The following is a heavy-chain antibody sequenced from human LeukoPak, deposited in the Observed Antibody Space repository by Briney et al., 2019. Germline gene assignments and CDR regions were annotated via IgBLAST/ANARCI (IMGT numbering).Heavy chain of an antibody. J-gene: IGHJ4*02. CDR1: GFAFSDFS. Sequence: PGGSLRLSCAASGFAFSDFSMNWVRQAPGKGLEWVANTRGSGSGMGSGNYYAVSVKGRFTISGDDAKNSLYLQMNSLRAEDTAFYYCARDDNWGFDYWGQGALVTVSS. CDR2: TRGSGSGMGSGN. V-gene: IGHV3-21*05. D-gene: IGHD7-27*01. CDR3: ARDDNWGFDY.